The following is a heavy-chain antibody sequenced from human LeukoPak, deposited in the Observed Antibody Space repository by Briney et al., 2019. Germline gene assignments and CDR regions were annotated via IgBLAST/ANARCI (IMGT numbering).Heavy chain of an antibody. CDR2: INPNSGGT. D-gene: IGHD5-12*01. CDR1: GYTFTGYY. CDR3: ARDYSGYNYYYYGMDV. Sequence: ASVKVSCKASGYTFTGYYMHWVRQAPGQGLEWMGWINPNSGGTNYAQKFQGRVTMTRDTSISTAYMELSRPRSDDTAVYYCARDYSGYNYYYYGMDVWGQGTTVTVSS. V-gene: IGHV1-2*02. J-gene: IGHJ6*02.